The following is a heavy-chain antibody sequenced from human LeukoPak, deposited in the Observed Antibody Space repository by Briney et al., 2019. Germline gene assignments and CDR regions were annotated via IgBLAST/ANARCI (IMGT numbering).Heavy chain of an antibody. D-gene: IGHD3-22*01. CDR2: ISYDGSNT. CDR3: AKGDSSGYPTYYFAY. CDR1: GGSFSGYY. J-gene: IGHJ4*02. Sequence: LSLTCAVYGGSFSGYYWSWIRQAPGKGLEWVAVISYDGSNTYYADSVKGRFTISRDNSKNTLYLQMNSLRAEDTAVYYCAKGDSSGYPTYYFAYWGQGTLVTVSS. V-gene: IGHV3-30*18.